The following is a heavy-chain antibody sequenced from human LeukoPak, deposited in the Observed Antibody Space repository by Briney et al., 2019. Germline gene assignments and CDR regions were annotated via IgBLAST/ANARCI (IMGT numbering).Heavy chain of an antibody. Sequence: ASVKVSCKASGYTFTNYGISWVRQAPGQGLEWMGWISAYNGNTNYAQKLQGRVTMTTDTSTSTAYMGLRSLGSADTAVYSCAIAPGGYYYGMDGWGQGTTVTASS. D-gene: IGHD3-10*01. CDR2: ISAYNGNT. CDR3: AIAPGGYYYGMDG. V-gene: IGHV1-18*01. J-gene: IGHJ6*02. CDR1: GYTFTNYG.